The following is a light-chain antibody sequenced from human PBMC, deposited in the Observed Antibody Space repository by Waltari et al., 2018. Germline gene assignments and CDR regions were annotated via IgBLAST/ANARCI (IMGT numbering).Light chain of an antibody. J-gene: IGLJ2*01. CDR3: SSYAGSTTFVI. V-gene: IGLV2-23*03. Sequence: QSALTQPASVSGSPEQSITISCTGTSSDVGSYNLVSWYQQHPGKAPKLMIYEGSKRPSGISGRFSGSKSGNTASLTISGLQAEDEADYYCSSYAGSTTFVIFGGGTKLTVL. CDR1: SSDVGSYNL. CDR2: EGS.